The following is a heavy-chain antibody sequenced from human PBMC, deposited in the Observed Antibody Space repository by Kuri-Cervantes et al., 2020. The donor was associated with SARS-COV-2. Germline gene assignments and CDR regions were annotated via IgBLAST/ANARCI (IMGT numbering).Heavy chain of an antibody. D-gene: IGHD3-3*01. CDR3: ARDLLNVWSGYYYCYGMDV. CDR1: GFNFSTTD. CDR2: ISSSSSTI. Sequence: GESLKISCVASGFNFSTTDMNWVRQAPGKGLEWVSYISSSSSTIYYADSVKGRFTISRDNAKNSLYLQMNSLGDEDTAVYYCARDLLNVWSGYYYCYGMDVWGQGTTVTVSS. J-gene: IGHJ6*02. V-gene: IGHV3-48*02.